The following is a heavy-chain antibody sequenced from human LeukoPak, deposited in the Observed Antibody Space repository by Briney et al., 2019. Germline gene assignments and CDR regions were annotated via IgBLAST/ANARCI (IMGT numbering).Heavy chain of an antibody. CDR3: AIRGGGGIGMGLLGSFDF. CDR1: GGTFSTTA. CDR2: TIPTFGTP. J-gene: IGHJ4*02. Sequence: SVKVSCKASGGTFSTTAISWVRQVPGQGLEWMGGTIPTFGTPNYAHNFQDRLTITADESTTTVFMELSALRSEDTAVYYCAIRGGGGIGMGLLGSFDFWGQGALVTVSS. V-gene: IGHV1-69*01. D-gene: IGHD6-13*01.